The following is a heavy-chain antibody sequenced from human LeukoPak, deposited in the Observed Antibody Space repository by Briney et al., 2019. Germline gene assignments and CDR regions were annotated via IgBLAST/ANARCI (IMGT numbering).Heavy chain of an antibody. CDR1: GGSISSYY. D-gene: IGHD3-22*01. CDR2: IYYSGST. V-gene: IGHV4-59*01. Sequence: SETLSLTCTVSGGSISSYYWSWIRQPPGKGLEWIGYIYYSGSTNYNPSLKSRVTISVDTSKNQFSLKLSSVTAADTAVHYCAREGDYDSSGYSPYYFDYWGQGTLVTVSS. CDR3: AREGDYDSSGYSPYYFDY. J-gene: IGHJ4*02.